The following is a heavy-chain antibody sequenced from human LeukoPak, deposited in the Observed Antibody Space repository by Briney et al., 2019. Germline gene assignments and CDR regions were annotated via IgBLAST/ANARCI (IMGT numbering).Heavy chain of an antibody. J-gene: IGHJ3*02. CDR1: GGSISSYY. CDR2: IYYSGST. CDR3: ARGRAAAGTRAFDI. V-gene: IGHV4-59*01. Sequence: SETLSLTCTVSGGSISSYYWGWIRQPPGKGLEWIGYIYYSGSTNYNPSLKSRVTISVDTSKNQFSLKLSSVTAADTAVYYCARGRAAAGTRAFDIWGQGTMVTVSS. D-gene: IGHD6-13*01.